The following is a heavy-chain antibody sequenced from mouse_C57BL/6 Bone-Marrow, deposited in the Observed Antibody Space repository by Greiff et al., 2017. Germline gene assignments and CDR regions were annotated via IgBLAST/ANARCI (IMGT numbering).Heavy chain of an antibody. CDR1: GYTFTSYW. D-gene: IGHD1-1*01. J-gene: IGHJ2*01. Sequence: VKLQQPGAELVKPGASVKMSCKASGYTFTSYWITWVKQRPGQGLEWIGDIYPGSGSTNYNEKFKSKATLTVDTSSSTAYMQLSSLTSEDSAVYYCARSAFITTVVDNYWGQGTTRTVSS. CDR2: IYPGSGST. CDR3: ARSAFITTVVDNY. V-gene: IGHV1-55*01.